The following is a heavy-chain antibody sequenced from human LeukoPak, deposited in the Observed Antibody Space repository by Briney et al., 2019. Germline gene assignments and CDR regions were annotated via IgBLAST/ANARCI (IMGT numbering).Heavy chain of an antibody. J-gene: IGHJ4*02. D-gene: IGHD2-15*01. CDR2: IYSGGGT. CDR3: ARTEGTVVVVAAIFNY. V-gene: IGHV3-53*01. CDR1: GFTVSSNY. Sequence: GGSLRLSCAASGFTVSSNYMTWVRQAPGKGLEWVSVIYSGGGTYYADSVKGRFTISRDNFKNTLYLQMNSLRAEDTAVYYCARTEGTVVVVAAIFNYWGQGTLVTVSS.